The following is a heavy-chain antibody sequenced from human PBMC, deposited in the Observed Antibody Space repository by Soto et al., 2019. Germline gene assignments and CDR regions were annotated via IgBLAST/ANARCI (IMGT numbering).Heavy chain of an antibody. CDR1: GFTFSSYA. CDR2: ISYDGSNK. CDR3: ERDSEWELLRAEHFQH. J-gene: IGHJ1*01. V-gene: IGHV3-30-3*01. D-gene: IGHD1-26*01. Sequence: QVQLVESGGGVVQPGRSLRLSCAASGFTFSSYAMHWVRQAPGKGLEWVAVISYDGSNKYYADSVKGRFTISRDNSKNTLYLQMHSLRAEDTTVYYCERDSEWELLRAEHFQHWGQGTMVTVSS.